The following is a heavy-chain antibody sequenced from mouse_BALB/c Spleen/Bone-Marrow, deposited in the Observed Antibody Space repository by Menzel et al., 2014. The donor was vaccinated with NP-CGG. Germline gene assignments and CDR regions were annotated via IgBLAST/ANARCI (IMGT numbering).Heavy chain of an antibody. V-gene: IGHV1S135*01. Sequence: VQLKQSGPELVKPGASVKVSCKASGYAFTSYNMYWVKQSHGKSLEWIGYIDPYNGGTSYNQKFKGKATLIVDKSSSTAYMHLNSLTSEDSAVYYCNAWFAYWGQGTLVTVSA. CDR1: GYAFTSYN. CDR3: NAWFAY. CDR2: IDPYNGGT. J-gene: IGHJ3*01.